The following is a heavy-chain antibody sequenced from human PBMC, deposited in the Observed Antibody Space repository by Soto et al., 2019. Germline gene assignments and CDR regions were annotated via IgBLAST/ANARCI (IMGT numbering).Heavy chain of an antibody. Sequence: ASVKVSCKASGYTFTSYDINWVRQATGQGLEWMGWMNPNSGNTGYAQKFQGRVTMTRNTSISTAYMELSSLRSEDTAVYYCARKGIRSLAARPIPHFDYWGQGTLVTVSS. CDR3: ARKGIRSLAARPIPHFDY. J-gene: IGHJ4*02. V-gene: IGHV1-8*01. CDR1: GYTFTSYD. D-gene: IGHD6-6*01. CDR2: MNPNSGNT.